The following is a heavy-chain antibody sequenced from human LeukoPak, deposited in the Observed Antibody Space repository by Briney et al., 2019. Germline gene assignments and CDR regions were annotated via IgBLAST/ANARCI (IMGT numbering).Heavy chain of an antibody. J-gene: IGHJ4*02. CDR1: GFTFSYYG. CDR3: AKDSNSSWFGGDSK. V-gene: IGHV3-30*18. CDR2: ISYDGSNK. Sequence: GGSLRLSCAASGFTFSYYGLHWVRQAPGKGLEWVALISYDGSNKNYADSVKGRFTISRDNSKNTLHLQMNSLTAEDTAVYYCAKDSNSSWFGGDSKWGQGTLVTVSS. D-gene: IGHD6-13*01.